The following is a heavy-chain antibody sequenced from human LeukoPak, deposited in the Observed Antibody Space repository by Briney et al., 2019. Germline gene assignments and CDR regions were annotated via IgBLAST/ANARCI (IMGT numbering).Heavy chain of an antibody. V-gene: IGHV3-74*01. Sequence: GGSLRLSCAASGFTFSSYWMHWVRQAPGKGLVWVSRINSDGSSTSYADSVKGRFTISRDNAKNTLYLQMNSLRAEDTAVYYCARDPRHSSGPGSNWFDPRGQGTLVTVSS. CDR2: INSDGSST. J-gene: IGHJ5*02. D-gene: IGHD6-19*01. CDR1: GFTFSSYW. CDR3: ARDPRHSSGPGSNWFDP.